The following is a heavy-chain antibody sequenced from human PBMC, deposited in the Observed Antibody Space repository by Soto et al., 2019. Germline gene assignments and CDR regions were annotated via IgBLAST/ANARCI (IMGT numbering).Heavy chain of an antibody. D-gene: IGHD2-15*01. CDR2: MNPNSGNT. CDR3: ARESLPNGYCSGGSCYSAAFDI. V-gene: IGHV1-8*01. Sequence: ASVKVSCKASGYTFTSYDINWVRQATGQGLERMGWMNPNSGNTGYAQKFQGRVTMTRNTSISTAYMELSSLRSEDTAVYYCARESLPNGYCSGGSCYSAAFDIRGQGTMVTVSS. CDR1: GYTFTSYD. J-gene: IGHJ3*02.